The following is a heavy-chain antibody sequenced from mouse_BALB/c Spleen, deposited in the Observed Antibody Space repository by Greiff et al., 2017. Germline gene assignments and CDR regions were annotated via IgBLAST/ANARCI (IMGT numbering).Heavy chain of an antibody. CDR2: ISYSGST. Sequence: EVMLVESGPGLVKPSQSLSLTCTVTGYSITSDYAWNWIRQFPGNKLEWMGYISYSGSTSYNPSLKSRISITRDTSKNQFFLQLNSVTTEDTATYYCAGTYYGNSYAMDYWGQGTSVTVSS. V-gene: IGHV3-2*02. CDR1: GYSITSDYA. D-gene: IGHD2-10*01. J-gene: IGHJ4*01. CDR3: AGTYYGNSYAMDY.